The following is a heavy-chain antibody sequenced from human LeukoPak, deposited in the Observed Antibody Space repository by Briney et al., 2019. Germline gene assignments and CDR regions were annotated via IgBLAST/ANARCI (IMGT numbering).Heavy chain of an antibody. J-gene: IGHJ6*02. Sequence: SETLSLTCAVYGGSFSGYYWSWIRQPPGKGREWIGEIHHSGSTNYNPSLKSQVTMSVDKSKNQFELRLSSVTAADTAVYCCARMAAAGYYYYYYGMDVWGQGTTVTVSS. CDR3: ARMAAAGYYYYYYGMDV. D-gene: IGHD6-13*01. CDR1: GGSFSGYY. CDR2: IHHSGST. V-gene: IGHV4-34*01.